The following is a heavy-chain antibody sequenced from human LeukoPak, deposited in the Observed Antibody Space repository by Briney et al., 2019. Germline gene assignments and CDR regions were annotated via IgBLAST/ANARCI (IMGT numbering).Heavy chain of an antibody. CDR3: ARALRYFDWLSTSPEYNWFDP. J-gene: IGHJ5*02. CDR2: ISSSSSTI. D-gene: IGHD3-9*01. CDR1: GFTFSSYS. Sequence: GGSLRLSCAASGFTFSSYSMNWVRQAPGKGLEWVSYISSSSSTIYYADSVKGRFTISRDNAKNSLYLQMNSLRAEDTAVYYCARALRYFDWLSTSPEYNWFDPWGQGTLVTVSS. V-gene: IGHV3-48*01.